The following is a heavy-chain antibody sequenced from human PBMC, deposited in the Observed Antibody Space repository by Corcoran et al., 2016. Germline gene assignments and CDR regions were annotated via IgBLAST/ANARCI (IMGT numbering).Heavy chain of an antibody. J-gene: IGHJ4*02. CDR1: GFSLSNARMG. Sequence: QVTLKESGPVLVKPTETLTLTCTVSGFSLSNARMGVSWIRQPPGKALEWLAHIFSNDEKSYSTSLKSRLTISKGTSKSQVVLTMTNMDPVDTATYYCARINDYEPYYFDYWGQGTLVTISS. CDR2: IFSNDEK. CDR3: ARINDYEPYYFDY. D-gene: IGHD3-16*01. V-gene: IGHV2-26*01.